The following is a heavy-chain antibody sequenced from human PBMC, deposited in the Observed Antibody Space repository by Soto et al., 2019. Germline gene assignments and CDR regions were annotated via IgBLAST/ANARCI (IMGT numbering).Heavy chain of an antibody. J-gene: IGHJ4*02. CDR3: ARAPGGPGIAEY. CDR1: GYTFTSYA. CDR2: LNAGNGNT. V-gene: IGHV1-3*05. Sequence: QVKLVQSGAEEKKPGASVKVSCKASGYTFTSYAMHWVRQAPGQRLEWMGWLNAGNGNTKYSQKFQGRVTITRDTSASTAYMELSSLRSEDTAVYYCARAPGGPGIAEYWGQGTLVTVSS. D-gene: IGHD6-13*01.